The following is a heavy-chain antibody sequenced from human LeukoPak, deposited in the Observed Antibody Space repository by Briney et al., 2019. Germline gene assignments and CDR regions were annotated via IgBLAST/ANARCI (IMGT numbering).Heavy chain of an antibody. CDR2: IYYGGST. Sequence: PSETLSLTCTVSGGSISNYYWSWIRQPPGKGLEWIGYIYYGGSTNYNPSLKSRVTISVDTSKNQFSLKLSSVTAADTAVYYCARLPAQNWFDPWGQGTLVTVSS. D-gene: IGHD2-2*01. J-gene: IGHJ5*02. V-gene: IGHV4-59*08. CDR3: ARLPAQNWFDP. CDR1: GGSISNYY.